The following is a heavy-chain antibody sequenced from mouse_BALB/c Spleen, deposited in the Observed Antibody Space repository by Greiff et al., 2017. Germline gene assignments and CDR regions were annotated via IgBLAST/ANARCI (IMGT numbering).Heavy chain of an antibody. CDR2: INPYNGDT. D-gene: IGHD2-2*01. CDR3: GRGLRLEDWYFDY. Sequence: EVKLMESGPELVKPGASVKISCKASGYSFTGYFMNWVKQSHGKSLEWIGRINPYNGDTFYNQKFKGKATLTVDKSSSTAHMELLSLTSEDSAVYYCGRGLRLEDWYFDYWGQGTTLTVSS. V-gene: IGHV1-37*01. CDR1: GYSFTGYF. J-gene: IGHJ2*01.